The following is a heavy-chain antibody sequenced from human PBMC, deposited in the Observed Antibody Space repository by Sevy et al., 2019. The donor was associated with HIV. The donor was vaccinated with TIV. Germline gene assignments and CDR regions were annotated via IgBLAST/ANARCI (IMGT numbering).Heavy chain of an antibody. CDR1: GGSIVSSSYY. CDR3: ARSATGHEYYYGLDV. J-gene: IGHJ6*02. D-gene: IGHD6-13*01. CDR2: IYYNGHT. V-gene: IGHV4-39*01. Sequence: SETLSLTCSVSGGSIVSSSYYWNWIRQPPGKGLEWIGSIYYNGHTYYYPSLKSRHTISIDTSKNQFYLTLSSVTAADTSIYYCARSATGHEYYYGLDVWGQGATVTVSS.